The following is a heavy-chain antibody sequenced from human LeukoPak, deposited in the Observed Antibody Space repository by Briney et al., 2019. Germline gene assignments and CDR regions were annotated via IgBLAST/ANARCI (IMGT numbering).Heavy chain of an antibody. J-gene: IGHJ4*02. CDR2: IYTSGSA. D-gene: IGHD2-2*01. CDR3: ARLSDAGCSSTSCYDY. CDR1: GGSISSYY. Sequence: SETLSLTCTVSGGSISSYYWSWIRQPPGKGLEWIGYIYTSGSANYNPSLKSRVTISVDTSKNQFSLKLSSVTAADTAVYYCARLSDAGCSSTSCYDYWGQGTLVTVSS. V-gene: IGHV4-4*09.